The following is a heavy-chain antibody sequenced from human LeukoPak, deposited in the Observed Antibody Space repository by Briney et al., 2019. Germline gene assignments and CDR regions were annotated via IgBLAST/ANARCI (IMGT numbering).Heavy chain of an antibody. CDR1: GFTFSSYS. D-gene: IGHD1-26*01. CDR2: ISSSSSTI. CDR3: ARTRIVGATLFDN. V-gene: IGHV3-48*01. Sequence: PGGSLRLSCAASGFTFSSYSMTWVRQAPGKGLEWVSYISSSSSTIYYADSVKGRFTISRDNAKNSLYLQMNSLRAEDTAVYYCARTRIVGATLFDNWGQGTLVTVSS. J-gene: IGHJ4*02.